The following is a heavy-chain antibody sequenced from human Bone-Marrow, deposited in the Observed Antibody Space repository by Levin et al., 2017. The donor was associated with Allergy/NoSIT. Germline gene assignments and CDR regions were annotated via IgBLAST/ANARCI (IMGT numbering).Heavy chain of an antibody. D-gene: IGHD1-1*01. V-gene: IGHV3-66*02. CDR3: ARVFWDRRRTELYYFDS. Sequence: GESLKISCAVSGFTVTDRHMSRVRQAPGRGLEWVSIIYPTGDSFYAASLRGRFAISRDNSKNTLFLHINSLRTEDTAVYFCARVFWDRRRTELYYFDSWGQGNLVTVSS. J-gene: IGHJ4*02. CDR1: GFTVTDRH. CDR2: IYPTGDS.